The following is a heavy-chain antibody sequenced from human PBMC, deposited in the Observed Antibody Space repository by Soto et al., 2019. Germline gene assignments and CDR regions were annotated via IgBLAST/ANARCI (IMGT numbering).Heavy chain of an antibody. Sequence: SETQCLTFAVSDGSIISGGCCWNWIRQPPGKGLEWIGYIYHSGSTLYNPSLKSRVTISVDKSKNQFSLKLSSVTAADTAVYYCARDQLEGNWFEPWGQGTLVTVSS. CDR1: DGSIISGGCC. V-gene: IGHV4-30-2*01. D-gene: IGHD1-1*01. CDR3: ARDQLEGNWFEP. CDR2: IYHSGST. J-gene: IGHJ5*02.